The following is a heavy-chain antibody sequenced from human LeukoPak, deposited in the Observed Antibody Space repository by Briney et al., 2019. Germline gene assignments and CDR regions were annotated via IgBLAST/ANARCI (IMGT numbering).Heavy chain of an antibody. V-gene: IGHV1-69*06. D-gene: IGHD3-3*01. CDR1: GGTFSSYA. Sequence: ASVKVPCKASGGTFSSYAISWVRQAPGQGLEWMGRIIPIFGTANYAQKFQGRVTITADKSTSTAYMELSSLRSEDAAVYYCARVTPHTIFGVVIDGGQGTLVTVSS. J-gene: IGHJ4*02. CDR2: IIPIFGTA. CDR3: ARVTPHTIFGVVID.